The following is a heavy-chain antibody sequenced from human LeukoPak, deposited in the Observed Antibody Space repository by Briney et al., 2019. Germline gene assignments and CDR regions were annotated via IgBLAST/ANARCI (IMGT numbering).Heavy chain of an antibody. D-gene: IGHD5-12*01. V-gene: IGHV3-48*03. CDR1: GFTFSSYE. Sequence: GGSLRLSCAASGFTFSSYEMNWVRQAPGKGLEWVSYISSSGSTIYYADSVKGRFTISRDNAKNSLYLQMNSLRAEDTALYFCAREDLYTGYQVIDYWGQGTLVTVSS. J-gene: IGHJ4*02. CDR2: ISSSGSTI. CDR3: AREDLYTGYQVIDY.